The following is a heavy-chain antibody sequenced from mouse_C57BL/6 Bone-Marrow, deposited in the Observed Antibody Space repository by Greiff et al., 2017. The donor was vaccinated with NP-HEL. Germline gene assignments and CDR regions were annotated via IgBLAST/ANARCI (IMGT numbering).Heavy chain of an antibody. CDR3: ARKRYYYFDD. CDR2: IYPRSGNT. V-gene: IGHV1-81*01. Sequence: VQLQQSGAELARPGASVKLSCKASGYTFTSYGISWVKQRTGQGLEWIGEIYPRSGNTYYNEKFKGKATLTADKSSSTAYMELRSLTSEDSAVYFCARKRYYYFDDWGQGTTLTVSS. D-gene: IGHD1-1*01. CDR1: GYTFTSYG. J-gene: IGHJ2*01.